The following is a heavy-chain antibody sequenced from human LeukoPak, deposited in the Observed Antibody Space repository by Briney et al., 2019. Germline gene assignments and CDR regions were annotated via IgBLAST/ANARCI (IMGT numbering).Heavy chain of an antibody. D-gene: IGHD5-18*01. CDR1: GVSFSGYY. CDR3: ALSGYSYGYAFDI. CDR2: INHSGST. Sequence: SETLSLTCAVYGVSFSGYYWSWIRQSPGQGLEWIGEINHSGSTNYNPSLKSRVTISADTSKNQFSLKLSSVTAADTVVYYCALSGYSYGYAFDIWGQGTMVTVSS. V-gene: IGHV4-34*01. J-gene: IGHJ3*02.